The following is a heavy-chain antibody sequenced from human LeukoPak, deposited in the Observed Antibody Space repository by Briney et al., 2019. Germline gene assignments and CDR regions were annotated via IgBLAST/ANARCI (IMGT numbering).Heavy chain of an antibody. J-gene: IGHJ4*02. Sequence: SETLSLTCAVSGFSISNGYYWGWIRQPPGKGLEWIGSIYYSGSTYYNPSLKSRVTISVDTSKNQFSLKLSSVTAADTAVYYCARRGYSSSWPTFDYWGQGTLVTVSS. CDR1: GFSISNGYY. V-gene: IGHV4-38-2*01. CDR2: IYYSGST. CDR3: ARRGYSSSWPTFDY. D-gene: IGHD6-13*01.